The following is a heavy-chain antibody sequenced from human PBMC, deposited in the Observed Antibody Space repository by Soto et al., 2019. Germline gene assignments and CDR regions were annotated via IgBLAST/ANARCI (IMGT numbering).Heavy chain of an antibody. Sequence: SETLSLTCTVSGGSISSSSYYWGWIRQPPGKGLEWIGNINYSGSTNYNPSLKSRVTISVDTSKNQFSLKLSSVTAADTAVYYCARGREQLVPPYYYYYMDVWGKGTTVTVPS. CDR3: ARGREQLVPPYYYYYMDV. CDR2: INYSGST. J-gene: IGHJ6*03. V-gene: IGHV4-39*07. D-gene: IGHD6-6*01. CDR1: GGSISSSSYY.